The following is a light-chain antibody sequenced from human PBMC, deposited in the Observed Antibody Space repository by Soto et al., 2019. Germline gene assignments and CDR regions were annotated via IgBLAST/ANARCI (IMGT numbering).Light chain of an antibody. J-gene: IGLJ2*01. CDR3: SSYTSSSVV. Sequence: QPVLTQPASVSGSPGQSITISCTGTSSDVGGYNFVSWYQQHPGKAPKLMIYAVSNRPSGVSNRFSGSKSGNTASLTISGLQAEDEADYYCSSYTSSSVVFGGGTKLTVL. CDR2: AVS. V-gene: IGLV2-14*01. CDR1: SSDVGGYNF.